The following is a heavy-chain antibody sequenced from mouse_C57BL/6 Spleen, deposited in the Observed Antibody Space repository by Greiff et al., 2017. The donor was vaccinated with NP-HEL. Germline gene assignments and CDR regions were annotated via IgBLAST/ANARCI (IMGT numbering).Heavy chain of an antibody. CDR3: ARIERDYGNYLYYFDY. CDR2: IWWDDDK. J-gene: IGHJ2*01. V-gene: IGHV8-8*01. D-gene: IGHD2-1*01. CDR1: GFSLSTFGMG. Sequence: QVTLKVSGPGILQPSQTLSLTCSFSGFSLSTFGMGVGWIRQPSGKGLEWLAHIWWDDDKYYNPALKSRLTISKDTSKNQVFLKIANVDTADTATYYCARIERDYGNYLYYFDYWGQGTTLTVSS.